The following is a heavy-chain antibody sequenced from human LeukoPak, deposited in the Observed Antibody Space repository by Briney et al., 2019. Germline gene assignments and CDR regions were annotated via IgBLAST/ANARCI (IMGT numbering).Heavy chain of an antibody. D-gene: IGHD3-10*01. CDR1: GFTFSSYW. Sequence: PGGSLRLSCAASGFTFSSYWMHWVRQAPGKGLVWVSRINSDGSSTSYADSVKGRFTISRDNAKNTLYLQMNSLRAEDTAVYYCARTPPYYYGSGSYGAFDIWGQGTMVTVSS. V-gene: IGHV3-74*01. CDR3: ARTPPYYYGSGSYGAFDI. CDR2: INSDGSST. J-gene: IGHJ3*02.